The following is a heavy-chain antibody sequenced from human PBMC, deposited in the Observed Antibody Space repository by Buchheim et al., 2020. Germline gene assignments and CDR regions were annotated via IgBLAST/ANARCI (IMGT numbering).Heavy chain of an antibody. CDR2: ISSSSSTI. J-gene: IGHJ6*02. CDR1: GFTFSSYS. CDR3: ARGSDDFWSGYLMTYYYYGMDV. V-gene: IGHV3-48*04. D-gene: IGHD3-3*01. Sequence: EVQLVESGGGLVQPGGSLRLSCAASGFTFSSYSMNWVRQAPGKGLEWVSYISSSSSTIYYADSVKGRLTISRDNAKNSLYMKMNSLRAEDTAVYYCARGSDDFWSGYLMTYYYYGMDVWGQGTT.